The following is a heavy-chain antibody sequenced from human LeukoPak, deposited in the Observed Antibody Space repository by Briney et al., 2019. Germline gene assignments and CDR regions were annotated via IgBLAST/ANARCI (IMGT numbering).Heavy chain of an antibody. CDR1: GGSISSGSYY. J-gene: IGHJ4*02. D-gene: IGHD3-22*01. Sequence: PSQTLSLTCTVSGGSISSGSYYWRWTRQPPGRGLELIGRIFTSGTTNNNPPPKIPAPKPLDTSNNKSSLKLSSVTAAPTAVFTCARERGRIVVVIDYWGQGTLVTVSS. V-gene: IGHV4-61*02. CDR2: IFTSGTT. CDR3: ARERGRIVVVIDY.